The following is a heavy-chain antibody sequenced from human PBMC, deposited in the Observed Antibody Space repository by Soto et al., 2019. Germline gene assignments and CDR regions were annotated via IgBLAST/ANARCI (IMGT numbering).Heavy chain of an antibody. V-gene: IGHV1-2*04. J-gene: IGHJ3*02. CDR3: ASRLHLGELFGWPDAFDI. Sequence: ASVKVSCKASGYTFTGYYMHCVRQAPGQGLEWMGWINPNSGGTNYSQKFQGWVTMTRDTSISTAYMELSRLRSDNTAVYYCASRLHLGELFGWPDAFDIWGQGTMVTVSS. CDR1: GYTFTGYY. D-gene: IGHD3-16*01. CDR2: INPNSGGT.